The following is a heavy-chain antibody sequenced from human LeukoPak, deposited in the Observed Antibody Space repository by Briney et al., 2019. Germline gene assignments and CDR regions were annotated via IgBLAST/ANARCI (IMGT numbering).Heavy chain of an antibody. CDR3: ARDNSFGSSAYYYSSPYFDY. V-gene: IGHV1-2*02. CDR2: INPTSGVT. CDR1: GYTFTGHY. Sequence: ASVKVSCKASGYTFTGHYMHWVRQAPGQGLEWMGWINPTSGVTNYAQKFQGRVTMTRDTSNSTAYMELSRLGSDDTAVYYCARDNSFGSSAYYYSSPYFDYWGQGTLVTVSS. J-gene: IGHJ4*02. D-gene: IGHD3-22*01.